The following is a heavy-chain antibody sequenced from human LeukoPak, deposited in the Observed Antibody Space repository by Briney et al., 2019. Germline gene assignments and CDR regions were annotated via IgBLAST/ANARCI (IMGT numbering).Heavy chain of an antibody. CDR1: GFTFDKYG. CDR2: MSFDGSDK. D-gene: IGHD6-13*01. CDR3: ARGTSVAAAGSWFDP. J-gene: IGHJ5*02. Sequence: GGSLRLSCGASGFTFDKYGMHYVRQAPGKGLEWVAVMSFDGSDKYYADSVKGRFTISRDNSKNTLYLQMNSLRTEDTAVYYCARGTSVAAAGSWFDPWGQGTLVTVSS. V-gene: IGHV3-30*03.